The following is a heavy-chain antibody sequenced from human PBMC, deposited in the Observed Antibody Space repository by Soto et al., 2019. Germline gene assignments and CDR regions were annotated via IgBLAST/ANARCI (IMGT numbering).Heavy chain of an antibody. Sequence: PGGSLRLSCAASGFTFSNYAMSWVRQAPGKGLEWVSTISGSGGNTYYADSVKGRFTISRDNSKNTLYLQVNSLRAEDTAIYYCAIPALGYCSGGSCYSEYFQHWGQGTLVTVSS. J-gene: IGHJ1*01. D-gene: IGHD2-15*01. CDR3: AIPALGYCSGGSCYSEYFQH. CDR2: ISGSGGNT. V-gene: IGHV3-23*01. CDR1: GFTFSNYA.